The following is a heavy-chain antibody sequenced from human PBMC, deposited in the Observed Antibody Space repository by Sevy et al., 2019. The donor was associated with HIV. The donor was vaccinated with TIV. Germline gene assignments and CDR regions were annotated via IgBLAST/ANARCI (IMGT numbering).Heavy chain of an antibody. CDR2: IYYRGST. J-gene: IGHJ4*02. CDR3: ARDNGGYYFDY. Sequence: SKTLSLTCTVSGGSISSSSYYWGWIRQPPGKGLEWFGNIYYRGSTYYNPSLKSRITVSVDTSKNQCSLKLSSVTAADTAVYYCARDNGGYYFDYWGLGTLVTVSS. V-gene: IGHV4-39*01. CDR1: GGSISSSSYY. D-gene: IGHD3-22*01.